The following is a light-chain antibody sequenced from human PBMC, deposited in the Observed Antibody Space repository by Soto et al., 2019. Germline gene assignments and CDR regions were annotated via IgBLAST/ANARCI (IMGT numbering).Light chain of an antibody. Sequence: QSALTRPASVSGSPGQSITISCAGTISDVGGYNYVSWYQQHPGKAPKLMIYDVSNRPSGVSNRSSGSKSGNTASLTISGLQAEDEADYYCSSYTSSIPVVFGGGTKVTLL. CDR2: DVS. CDR3: SSYTSSIPVV. J-gene: IGLJ2*01. CDR1: ISDVGGYNY. V-gene: IGLV2-14*01.